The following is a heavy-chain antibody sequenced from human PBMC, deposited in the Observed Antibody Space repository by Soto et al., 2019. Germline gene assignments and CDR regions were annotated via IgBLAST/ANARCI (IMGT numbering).Heavy chain of an antibody. CDR3: ARVVGYCSSSSCYLYMDV. V-gene: IGHV4-34*01. D-gene: IGHD2-2*01. Sequence: QVQLQQWGAGLLKPSETLSLTCAVYGGSFSGYYWSWIRQPPGKGLEWIGEINHSGSTNYNPSLKSPVTISGDTSKNQYALKLSSVTAADTAVYYCARVVGYCSSSSCYLYMDVWGKGTTVTVSS. CDR2: INHSGST. CDR1: GGSFSGYY. J-gene: IGHJ6*03.